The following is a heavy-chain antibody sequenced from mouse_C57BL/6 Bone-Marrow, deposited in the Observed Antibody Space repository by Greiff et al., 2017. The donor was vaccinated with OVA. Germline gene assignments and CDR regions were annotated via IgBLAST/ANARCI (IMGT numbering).Heavy chain of an antibody. D-gene: IGHD1-1*01. CDR1: GFTFSSYG. V-gene: IGHV5-6*02. CDR3: ARLVTYYGSSYNYAMDY. J-gene: IGHJ4*01. CDR2: ISSGGSYT. Sequence: DVKLVESGGDLVKPGGSLKLSCAASGFTFSSYGMSWVRQTPDKRLEWVATISSGGSYTYYPDSVKGRFTISRDNAKNTLYLQMSSLKSEDTAMYYCARLVTYYGSSYNYAMDYWGQGTSVTVSS.